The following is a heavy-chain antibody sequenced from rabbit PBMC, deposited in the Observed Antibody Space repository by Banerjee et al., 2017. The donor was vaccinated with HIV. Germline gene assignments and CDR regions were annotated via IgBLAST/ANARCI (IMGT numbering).Heavy chain of an antibody. CDR3: ARGLDDGGGYQGYFNL. D-gene: IGHD2-1*01. Sequence: QSLEESGGDLVKPEGSLTLTCTASGFSFSSSYYMCWVRQAPGKGLEWIACIYASGSSAHYATWAKGRFTISKTSSTTVTLQMTSLTVADTATYFCARGLDDGGGYQGYFNLWGPGTLVTVS. V-gene: IGHV1S40*01. CDR1: GFSFSSSYY. J-gene: IGHJ4*01. CDR2: IYASGSSA.